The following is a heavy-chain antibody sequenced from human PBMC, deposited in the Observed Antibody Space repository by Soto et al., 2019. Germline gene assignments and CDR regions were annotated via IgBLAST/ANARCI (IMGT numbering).Heavy chain of an antibody. D-gene: IGHD5-12*01. CDR3: AKGRDGYNWVY. CDR2: ISGSGGST. Sequence: EVQLLESGGGLVQPGGSLRLSCAASGFTFSSYAMSWVRQAPGKGLEWVSAISGSGGSTYYADSVKGRFTISRDNSKNALYLQMNSRRAEDTAVYYWAKGRDGYNWVYWGQGTLVTVSS. V-gene: IGHV3-23*01. J-gene: IGHJ4*02. CDR1: GFTFSSYA.